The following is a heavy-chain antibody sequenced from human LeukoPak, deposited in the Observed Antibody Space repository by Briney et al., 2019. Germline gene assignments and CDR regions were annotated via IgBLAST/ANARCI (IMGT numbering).Heavy chain of an antibody. V-gene: IGHV4-4*02. Sequence: SETLSLTCAVSGGSISSSNWWSWVRQPPGKGLEWIGEIYHSGSTNFSPSLKSRVTISVDKSKNQFSLKLSSVTAADTAVYYCARDPPLSAFDIWGQGTMVTVSS. CDR3: ARDPPLSAFDI. J-gene: IGHJ3*02. CDR2: IYHSGST. D-gene: IGHD2/OR15-2a*01. CDR1: GGSISSSNW.